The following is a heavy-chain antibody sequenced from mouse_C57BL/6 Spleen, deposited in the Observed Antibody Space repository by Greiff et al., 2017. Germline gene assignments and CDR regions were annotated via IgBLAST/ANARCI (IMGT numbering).Heavy chain of an antibody. V-gene: IGHV1-72*01. D-gene: IGHD3-2*02. CDR1: GYTFTSYW. J-gene: IGHJ3*01. CDR2: IDPNSGGT. CDR3: ARSRDSSGYEAWFAY. Sequence: VQLQQSGAELVKPGASVKLSCKASGYTFTSYWMHWVKQRPGRGLEWIGRIDPNSGGTKYNEKFKSKATLTVDKPSSTAYMQLSSLTSEDSAVYYCARSRDSSGYEAWFAYWGQGTLVTVSA.